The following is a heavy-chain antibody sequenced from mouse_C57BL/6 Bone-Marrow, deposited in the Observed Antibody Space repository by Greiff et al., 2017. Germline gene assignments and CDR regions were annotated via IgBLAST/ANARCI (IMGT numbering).Heavy chain of an antibody. D-gene: IGHD1-1*01. CDR3: ARNYYGSSYWYFDV. CDR1: GYTFTSYN. CDR2: IYPGNGDT. J-gene: IGHJ1*03. V-gene: IGHV1-12*01. Sequence: LQESGAELVRPGASVKMSCKASGYTFTSYNMHWVKQTPRQGLEWIGAIYPGNGDTSYNQKFKGKATLTVDKSSSTAYMQRSSLTSEDSAVYFCARNYYGSSYWYFDVWGTGTTVTVSS.